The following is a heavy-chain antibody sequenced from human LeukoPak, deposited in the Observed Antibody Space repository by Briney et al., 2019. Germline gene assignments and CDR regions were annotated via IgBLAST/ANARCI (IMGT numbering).Heavy chain of an antibody. Sequence: GGSLRLSCAASGFTFSSYSMNWVRQAPGKGLEWVSSISSSSYIYYADSVKGRFTISRDNAKNSLYLQMNSLRAEDTAVYYCARDPVNPYYYYYMDVWGKGTTVTVSS. CDR3: ARDPVNPYYYYYMDV. V-gene: IGHV3-21*01. D-gene: IGHD2/OR15-2a*01. CDR2: ISSSSYI. CDR1: GFTFSSYS. J-gene: IGHJ6*03.